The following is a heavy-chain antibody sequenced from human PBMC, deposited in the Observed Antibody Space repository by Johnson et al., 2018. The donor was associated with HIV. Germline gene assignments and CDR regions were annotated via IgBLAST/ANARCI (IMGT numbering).Heavy chain of an antibody. J-gene: IGHJ3*02. CDR2: ISYDGSNK. V-gene: IGHV3-30-3*01. Sequence: QVLLVESGGGLVKPGGSLRLSCAASGFTFSSYAMHWVRQAPGKGLEWVAVISYDGSNKYYADSVKGRFTISRDNSKNTLYLQMNSLRAEDTAVYYCAREFLYGDYQDAFDIWGQGTMVTVSS. CDR1: GFTFSSYA. CDR3: AREFLYGDYQDAFDI. D-gene: IGHD4-17*01.